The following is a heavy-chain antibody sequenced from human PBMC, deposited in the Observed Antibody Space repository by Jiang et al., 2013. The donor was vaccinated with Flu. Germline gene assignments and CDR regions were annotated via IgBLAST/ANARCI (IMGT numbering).Heavy chain of an antibody. V-gene: IGHV1-18*01. CDR2: ISAYNGNT. D-gene: IGHD1-26*01. CDR1: GYTFTSYG. J-gene: IGHJ6*03. Sequence: SGAEVKKPGASVKVSCKASGYTFTSYGISWVRQAPGQGLEWMGWISAYNGNTNYAQKLQGRVTMTTDTSTSTAYMELRSLRSDDTAVYYCARVMGATTSYYYYYMDVWGKGTTVTVSS. CDR3: ARVMGATTSYYYYYMDV.